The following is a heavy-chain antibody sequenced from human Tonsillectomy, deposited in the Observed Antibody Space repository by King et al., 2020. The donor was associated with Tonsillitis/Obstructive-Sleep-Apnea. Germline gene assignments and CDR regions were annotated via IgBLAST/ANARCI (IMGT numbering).Heavy chain of an antibody. CDR1: GYMFTRYY. J-gene: IGHJ4*02. CDR3: ASEPEQVGESDWNGGCDY. V-gene: IGHV1-46*01. D-gene: IGHD1-1*01. Sequence: QLVQSGAEVKKPGASVEVSCKASGYMFTRYYIHWVRQAPGQGLEWMGIINPSVGGTIYGQKCQGRVTMTRDTSTSTVYMELSRLGSEDTAVYYGASEPEQVGESDWNGGCDYWGRGTLVPVSS. CDR2: INPSVGGT.